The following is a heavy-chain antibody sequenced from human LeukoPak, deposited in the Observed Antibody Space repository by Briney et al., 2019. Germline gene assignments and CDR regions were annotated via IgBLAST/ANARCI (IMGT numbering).Heavy chain of an antibody. V-gene: IGHV4-61*01. Sequence: SETLSLTCTVSGYSLRNGYHWAWIRQPPGKGLEWIGYIYYSGSTNYNPSLKSRVTISVDTSKNQFSLKLSSVTAADTAVYYCARVLTGYYSSTYYFDYWGQGTLVTVSS. J-gene: IGHJ4*02. CDR3: ARVLTGYYSSTYYFDY. D-gene: IGHD3-9*01. CDR1: GYSLRNGYH. CDR2: IYYSGST.